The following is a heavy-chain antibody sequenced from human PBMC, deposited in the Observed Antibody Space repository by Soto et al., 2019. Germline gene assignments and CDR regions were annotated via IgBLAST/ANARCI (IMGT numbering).Heavy chain of an antibody. CDR2: IGAYNDDT. V-gene: IGHV1-18*01. D-gene: IGHD3-3*01. J-gene: IGHJ5*02. Sequence: QVQLVQSGAEVKKPGASVKVSCKASGYTFSTYGFSWVRQAPGQGLEWMGWIGAYNDDTNYAQNFQGRVTMTTDTSTTTSYMELRNLRSDDTAVHFCARDWRGAEGFDPWGQGTLVTVSS. CDR3: ARDWRGAEGFDP. CDR1: GYTFSTYG.